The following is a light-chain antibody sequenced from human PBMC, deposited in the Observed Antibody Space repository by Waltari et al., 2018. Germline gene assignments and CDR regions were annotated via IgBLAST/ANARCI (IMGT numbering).Light chain of an antibody. Sequence: QSVLTQPPSASGTPGQRVTISCSGSYSNIGSNPVNWYQQLPGTAPKLLIQSTSQRPSGVPARFAGSRSGTAVSLAISGLQSDDEADYYCATWDGSLEGYVFGTGTKVSVL. CDR3: ATWDGSLEGYV. J-gene: IGLJ1*01. CDR2: STS. V-gene: IGLV1-44*01. CDR1: YSNIGSNP.